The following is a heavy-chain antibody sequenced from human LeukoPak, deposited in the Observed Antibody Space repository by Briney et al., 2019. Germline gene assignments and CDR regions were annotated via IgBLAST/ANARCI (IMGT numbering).Heavy chain of an antibody. Sequence: GGSLRLSCAASGFTFSSYWMHWVRHAPGKGLVWGSRINTDGSSTNYADSVKGRFTISRDNAKNTLYLQMNSLRAEDTAVYYCARERAATGFDYWGQGTLVTVSS. CDR2: INTDGSST. V-gene: IGHV3-74*01. CDR3: ARERAATGFDY. D-gene: IGHD6-25*01. CDR1: GFTFSSYW. J-gene: IGHJ4*02.